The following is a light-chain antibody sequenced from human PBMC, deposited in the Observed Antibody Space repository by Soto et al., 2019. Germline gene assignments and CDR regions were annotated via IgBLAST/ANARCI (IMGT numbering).Light chain of an antibody. CDR3: QSYDSSLSFV. Sequence: QPVLTQPPSVSGAPGQRVTISCTGSSSNIGAPYDVHWYQHLPGTAPKLLIFGNRYRPSGVPDRFSGSKSGTSASLAITGLQAEDEADYYCQSYDSSLSFVFGGGTKLTVL. CDR1: SSNIGAPYD. J-gene: IGLJ2*01. CDR2: GNR. V-gene: IGLV1-40*01.